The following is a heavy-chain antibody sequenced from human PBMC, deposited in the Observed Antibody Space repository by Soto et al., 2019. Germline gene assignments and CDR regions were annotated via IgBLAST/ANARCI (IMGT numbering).Heavy chain of an antibody. J-gene: IGHJ4*02. Sequence: GGSLRLSCAASKFTFSTYSIHWVRQAPGKGLEWVSSISSGSTYMFYADSVKGRFTISRDNAKNLLYLQMNSLRVEDTAVYYCARGDTAMEYYFDYWGQGTLVTVSS. V-gene: IGHV3-21*01. CDR2: ISSGSTYM. D-gene: IGHD5-18*01. CDR1: KFTFSTYS. CDR3: ARGDTAMEYYFDY.